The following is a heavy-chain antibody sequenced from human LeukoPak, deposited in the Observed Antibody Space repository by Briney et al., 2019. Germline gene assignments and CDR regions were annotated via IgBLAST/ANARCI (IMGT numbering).Heavy chain of an antibody. V-gene: IGHV3-66*02. Sequence: GGSLRLSCAASGFTFSTSWMHWVRQAPGKGLEWVSVIYSGGTTYDADSVKGRFTISRDNSKNTLYLQMNNLRVEDTAVYYCAVENSRFRFDPWGQGTLVTVSS. CDR2: IYSGGTT. CDR1: GFTFSTSW. CDR3: AVENSRFRFDP. D-gene: IGHD5-24*01. J-gene: IGHJ5*02.